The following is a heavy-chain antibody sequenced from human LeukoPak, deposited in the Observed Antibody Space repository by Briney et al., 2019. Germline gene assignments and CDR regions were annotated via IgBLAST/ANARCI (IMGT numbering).Heavy chain of an antibody. J-gene: IGHJ4*02. CDR1: GFSFSSHG. V-gene: IGHV3-23*01. Sequence: GGSLRLSCAASGFSFSSHGMSWVRQAPGKELEWVSGIIGGAGGTYYADSVKGRFTISRDNSKNTLYLQMNSLRAEDTAVYYCTHGSMYQLDYWGQGTLVTVSS. CDR3: THGSMYQLDY. D-gene: IGHD2-2*01. CDR2: IIGGAGGT.